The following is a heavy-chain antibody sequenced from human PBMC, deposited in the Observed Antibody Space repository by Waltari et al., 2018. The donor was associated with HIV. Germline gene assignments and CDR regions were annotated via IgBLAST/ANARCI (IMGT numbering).Heavy chain of an antibody. CDR2: IYHSGST. CDR3: ARQPIPGIAVAGTYYYYGMDV. V-gene: IGHV4-39*01. Sequence: QLQLQESGPGLVKPSETLSLTCSVPGGSISSSNYYWGWIRQPPGEGLEWIGTIYHSGSTYYNPSLKSRVTMSVDTSKNQFSLKLNSVTAADAAVYYCARQPIPGIAVAGTYYYYGMDVWGQGTTVTVS. CDR1: GGSISSSNYY. J-gene: IGHJ6*02. D-gene: IGHD6-19*01.